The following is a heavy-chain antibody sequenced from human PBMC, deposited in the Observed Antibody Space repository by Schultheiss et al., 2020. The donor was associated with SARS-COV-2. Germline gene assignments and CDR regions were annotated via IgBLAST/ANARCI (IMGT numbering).Heavy chain of an antibody. J-gene: IGHJ4*02. D-gene: IGHD2-2*01. Sequence: SETLSLTCTVSGGSISRSGYYWGWIRQSPGKGLEWIGYIYYSGSTNYNPSLKSRVTISVDTSKNQFSLKLSSVTAADTAVYYCARASGKDIVVVPAATAFDYWGQGTLVTVSS. V-gene: IGHV4-61*05. CDR3: ARASGKDIVVVPAATAFDY. CDR1: GGSISRSGYY. CDR2: IYYSGST.